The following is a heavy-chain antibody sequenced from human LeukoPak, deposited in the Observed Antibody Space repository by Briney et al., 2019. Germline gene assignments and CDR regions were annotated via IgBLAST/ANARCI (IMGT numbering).Heavy chain of an antibody. V-gene: IGHV3-23*01. CDR1: GFTFSTYA. D-gene: IGHD3-22*01. CDR2: ISGSRGVT. CDR3: AKDLEGDDSCDYHF. J-gene: IGHJ4*02. Sequence: PGGSLRLSCVDSGFTFSTYAMSWVRQVPGKGLEWVSTISGSRGVTKFADSVKGRFTISRDNSKNTLYLQMNSLRVEDTAIYYCAKDLEGDDSCDYHFRGQGTLVTVSS.